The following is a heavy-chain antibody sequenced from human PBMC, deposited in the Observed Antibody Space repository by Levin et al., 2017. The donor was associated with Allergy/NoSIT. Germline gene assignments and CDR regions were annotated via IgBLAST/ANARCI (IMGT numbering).Heavy chain of an antibody. Sequence: PGGSLRLSCAASRFTFSEYAMHWVRQAPGKGLEWVAVTSYDGRNKDHADSVKGRFIISRDNSKNTLYLQMNSLRPDDTAVYYCARGGFATMTRVDYWGQLTLLILSS. J-gene: IGHJ4*02. CDR2: TSYDGRNK. CDR3: ARGGFATMTRVDY. V-gene: IGHV3-30*04. CDR1: RFTFSEYA. D-gene: IGHD3-22*01.